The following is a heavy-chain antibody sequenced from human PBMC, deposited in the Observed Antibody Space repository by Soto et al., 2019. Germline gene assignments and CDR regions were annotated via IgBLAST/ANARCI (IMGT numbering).Heavy chain of an antibody. Sequence: LSLTCTVSGGSISSYYWGWIRQPPGKGLEWIGYIYYSGSTNYNPSLKSRVTISVDTSKNQFSLNLSSVTAADTAVYYCARAVVTVSPYFDYWGQGTLVTVSS. V-gene: IGHV4-59*01. J-gene: IGHJ4*02. CDR2: IYYSGST. D-gene: IGHD4-4*01. CDR1: GGSISSYY. CDR3: ARAVVTVSPYFDY.